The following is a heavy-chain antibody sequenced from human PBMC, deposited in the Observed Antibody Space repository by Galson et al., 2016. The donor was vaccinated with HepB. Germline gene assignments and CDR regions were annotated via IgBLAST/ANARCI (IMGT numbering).Heavy chain of an antibody. CDR3: ARPAAATTRLFFYFDS. V-gene: IGHV3-33*01. CDR2: IWYDGGKK. J-gene: IGHJ4*02. Sequence: SLRLSCAASGFTFSSYGMHWVRQAPGKGLEWVAIIWYDGGKKYYADSVKGRFSISRDDSKNTLSLQMDNLRAEDTALYYCARPAAATTRLFFYFDSWGQGTLVTVSS. CDR1: GFTFSSYG. D-gene: IGHD6-13*01.